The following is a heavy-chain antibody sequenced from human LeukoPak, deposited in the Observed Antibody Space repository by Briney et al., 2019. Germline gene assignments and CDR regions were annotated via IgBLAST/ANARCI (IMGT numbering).Heavy chain of an antibody. Sequence: GASVKVSCKASGYTFTGYYMHWVRQAPGQGLEWMGWINPNSGGTNYAQKFQGRVTMTRDTSISTAYMELSRLRSDDTAVYYCARDYYGSGSCSVNWYFDLWGRGTLVTVSS. J-gene: IGHJ2*01. CDR3: ARDYYGSGSCSVNWYFDL. V-gene: IGHV1-2*02. CDR1: GYTFTGYY. CDR2: INPNSGGT. D-gene: IGHD3-10*01.